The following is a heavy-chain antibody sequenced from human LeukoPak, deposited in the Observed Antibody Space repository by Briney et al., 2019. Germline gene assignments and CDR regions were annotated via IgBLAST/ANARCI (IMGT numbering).Heavy chain of an antibody. CDR1: GFTFSSYA. V-gene: IGHV3-23*01. CDR2: ISGSGGGT. Sequence: GGSLRLSCAASGFTFSSYAMSWVRQAPEKGLEWVSTISGSGGGTYCADSVKGRFTISRDDSKNTLYLQMKSLRAEDTAVYYCVKDLGRYRNNCFDYWGQGTLVTVSS. J-gene: IGHJ4*02. CDR3: VKDLGRYRNNCFDY. D-gene: IGHD1-26*01.